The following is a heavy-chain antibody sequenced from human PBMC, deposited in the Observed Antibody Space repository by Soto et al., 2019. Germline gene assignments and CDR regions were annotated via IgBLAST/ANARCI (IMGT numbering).Heavy chain of an antibody. CDR3: ETVIGGWYEHDY. Sequence: PSETLSLTCTVSGGSISSYFCSWIRQPPGNGLDWIGYTYYSGSTNYAPSLNSRVNISVDTSKNQFSLKLSSVTAEDRAIYYCETVIGGWYEHDYWGQGTLVTVSS. V-gene: IGHV4-59*01. CDR1: GGSISSYF. J-gene: IGHJ4*02. CDR2: TYYSGST. D-gene: IGHD6-19*01.